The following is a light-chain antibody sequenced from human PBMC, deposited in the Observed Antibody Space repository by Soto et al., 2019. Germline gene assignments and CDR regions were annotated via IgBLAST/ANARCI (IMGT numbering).Light chain of an antibody. J-gene: IGKJ2*01. Sequence: EIVMTQSPATLSVSPGARATLSCRASQSVSSNLAWYQQKPSQAPRLLIYDASTRATVIPARFSGSGSGTEFTLTISSLQSEDFAVYYCQQYNIWPYAFGQGTKVEIK. CDR2: DAS. V-gene: IGKV3-15*01. CDR3: QQYNIWPYA. CDR1: QSVSSN.